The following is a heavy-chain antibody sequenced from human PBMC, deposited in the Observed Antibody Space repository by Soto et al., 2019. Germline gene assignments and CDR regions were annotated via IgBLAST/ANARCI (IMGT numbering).Heavy chain of an antibody. V-gene: IGHV3-30-3*01. CDR2: ISYDGSNK. Sequence: VKEVGRLSVISYDGSNKYYADSVKGRFTISRDDSKNTLYLQMASLRAEDTPVYYCARSFFCSTSWY. D-gene: IGHD2-2*01. CDR3: ARSFFCSTSWY. J-gene: IGHJ2*01.